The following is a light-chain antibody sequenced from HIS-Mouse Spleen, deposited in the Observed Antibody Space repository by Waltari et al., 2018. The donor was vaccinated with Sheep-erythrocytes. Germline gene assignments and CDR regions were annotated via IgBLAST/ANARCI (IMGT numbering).Light chain of an antibody. Sequence: QPVLTQPPSVSGAPGQRVTISCPGSGSNIGAGYDVHWYQQLPGTAPKLLIYGNSNRPSGVPDRFSGSKSGTSASLAITGLQAEDEADYYCQSYDSSLSGWVFGGGTKLTVL. CDR2: GNS. CDR1: GSNIGAGYD. V-gene: IGLV1-40*01. CDR3: QSYDSSLSGWV. J-gene: IGLJ3*02.